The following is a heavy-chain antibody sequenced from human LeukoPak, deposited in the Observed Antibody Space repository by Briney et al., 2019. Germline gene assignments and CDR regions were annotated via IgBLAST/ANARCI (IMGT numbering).Heavy chain of an antibody. CDR3: ARERRPYSYGYYGFDY. CDR1: GYTFTSYG. D-gene: IGHD5-18*01. V-gene: IGHV1-18*01. Sequence: ASVKVSCKASGYTFTSYGISWVRQAPGQGLEWMGWISAYNGNTNYAQKLQGRVTMTTDTSTSTAYMELRSLRSDDTAVYYCARERRPYSYGYYGFDYWGRGTLVTVSS. CDR2: ISAYNGNT. J-gene: IGHJ4*02.